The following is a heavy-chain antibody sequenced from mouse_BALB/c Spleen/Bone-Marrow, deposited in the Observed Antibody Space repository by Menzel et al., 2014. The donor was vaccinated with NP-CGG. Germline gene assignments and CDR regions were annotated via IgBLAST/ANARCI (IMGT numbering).Heavy chain of an antibody. Sequence: VQLQQSGPGLVQPSQCLSITCTASGFSLTSYGVHWVRQSPGKGLEWLGVIWSGGSTDYNAAFISRLSISKDNSKSQVFFKMNSLQANDTAIDYCAGNTTALAYWGQGTLVSVSA. J-gene: IGHJ3*01. CDR3: AGNTTALAY. CDR1: GFSLTSYG. V-gene: IGHV2-2*02. D-gene: IGHD1-2*01. CDR2: IWSGGST.